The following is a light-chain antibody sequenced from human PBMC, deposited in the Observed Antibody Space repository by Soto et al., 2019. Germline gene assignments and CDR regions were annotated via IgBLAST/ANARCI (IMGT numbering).Light chain of an antibody. J-gene: IGKJ3*01. V-gene: IGKV3-20*01. CDR1: QSVTSSY. Sequence: EIVLTQSPGTLSLSPGERATLSCRASQSVTSSYLAWYQQKPGQAPRLLIYGASRRATGIPDRFSGGGSGTDFTLTISRLEPEDFAVYYCQQYDSFIFTFGPRTQVDIK. CDR2: GAS. CDR3: QQYDSFIFT.